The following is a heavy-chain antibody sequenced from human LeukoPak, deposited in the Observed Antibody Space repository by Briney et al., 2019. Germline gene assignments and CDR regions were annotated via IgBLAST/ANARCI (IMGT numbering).Heavy chain of an antibody. CDR3: ARGSRGYCGGDCYPDAFDI. CDR1: GFPFNVQT. CDR2: ISSSGSTI. J-gene: IGHJ3*02. V-gene: IGHV3-48*04. D-gene: IGHD2-21*02. Sequence: GGSLRLSCAASGFPFNVQTMSWVRQAPGKGLEWVSYISSSGSTIYYADSVKGRFTISRDNAKNSLYLQMNSLRAEDTAVYYCARGSRGYCGGDCYPDAFDIWGQGTMVTVSS.